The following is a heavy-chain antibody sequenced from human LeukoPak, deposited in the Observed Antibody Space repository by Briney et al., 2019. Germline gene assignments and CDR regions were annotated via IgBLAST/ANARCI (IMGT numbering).Heavy chain of an antibody. CDR1: GYSISSGYY. J-gene: IGHJ4*02. D-gene: IGHD3-22*01. CDR3: ARTSSGVYYFDY. Sequence: SETLSLTCTVSGYSISSGYYWGWIRQPPGKGLEWIGSIYHSGSTYYNPSLKSRVTISVDTSKNQFSLKLGSVTAADTAVYYCARTSSGVYYFDYWGQGTLVTVSS. CDR2: IYHSGST. V-gene: IGHV4-38-2*02.